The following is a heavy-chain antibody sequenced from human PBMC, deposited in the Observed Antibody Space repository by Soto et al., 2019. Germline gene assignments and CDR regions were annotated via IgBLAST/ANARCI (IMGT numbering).Heavy chain of an antibody. D-gene: IGHD5-12*01. CDR2: IYYSGST. V-gene: IGHV4-31*03. J-gene: IGHJ6*03. CDR1: GGSIISGGYY. Sequence: SETLSLTCTVSGGSIISGGYYWSLIRQHPGKGLEWIGYIYYSGSTYYNPSLKSRVTISVDTSKNQFSLRLSSVTAADTAVYYCARVLEYSGYDWPLGYYYYYMDVWGKGTTVTVSS. CDR3: ARVLEYSGYDWPLGYYYYYMDV.